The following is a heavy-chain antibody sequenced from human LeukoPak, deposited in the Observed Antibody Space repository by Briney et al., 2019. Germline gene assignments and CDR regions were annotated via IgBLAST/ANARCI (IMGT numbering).Heavy chain of an antibody. CDR1: GFIFSTYA. V-gene: IGHV3-66*01. D-gene: IGHD4-11*01. CDR2: IYSGVST. CDR3: ASGETTAFDY. J-gene: IGHJ4*02. Sequence: GGSLRLSCAASGFIFSTYAMSWVRQAPGKGLEWVSVIYSGVSTDYADSVKGRFTISRDNSKNTLYLQMNSLRAEDTAVYYCASGETTAFDYWGQGTLVTVSS.